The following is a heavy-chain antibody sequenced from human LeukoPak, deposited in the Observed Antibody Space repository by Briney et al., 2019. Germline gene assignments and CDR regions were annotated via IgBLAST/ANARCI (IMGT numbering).Heavy chain of an antibody. D-gene: IGHD6-13*01. CDR2: IYTSGGT. Sequence: PSETLSLTCTVSGGSISSYYWSWVRQPAGKGLEWIGRIYTSGGTNYNPSLKSRVTMSVDTSKNQFSLKLSSVTAADTAVYYCAGGDTGYSSSWYDYWGQGTLVTVSS. CDR1: GGSISSYY. J-gene: IGHJ4*02. V-gene: IGHV4-4*07. CDR3: AGGDTGYSSSWYDY.